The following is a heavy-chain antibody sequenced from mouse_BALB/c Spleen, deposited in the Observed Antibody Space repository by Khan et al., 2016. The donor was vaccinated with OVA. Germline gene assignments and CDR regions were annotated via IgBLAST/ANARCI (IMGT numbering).Heavy chain of an antibody. Sequence: VQLQQSGPELVKPGASVRISCKASGYTFTDYYINWMKQRPGQGLDWIGWIYPGNVNTKYNEKFKDKATLTADKSSSTAYMKLSSLTSEDSAVFFYAMSGYYGNYRAWFAYWGQGTLVTVSA. J-gene: IGHJ3*01. D-gene: IGHD2-1*01. CDR1: GYTFTDYY. CDR3: AMSGYYGNYRAWFAY. V-gene: IGHV1S56*01. CDR2: IYPGNVNT.